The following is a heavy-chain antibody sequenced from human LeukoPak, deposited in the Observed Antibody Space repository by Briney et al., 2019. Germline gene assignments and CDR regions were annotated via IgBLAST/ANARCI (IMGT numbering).Heavy chain of an antibody. CDR3: ARRPSIAVAGFDY. CDR1: GGSISSSSYY. Sequence: SETLSLTCTVSGGSISSSSYYWGWIRQPPGKGLEWIGSIYYSGSTNYNPSLKSRVTISVDTSKNQFSLKLSSVTAADTAVYYCARRPSIAVAGFDYWGQGTLVTVSS. CDR2: IYYSGST. J-gene: IGHJ4*02. D-gene: IGHD6-19*01. V-gene: IGHV4-39*07.